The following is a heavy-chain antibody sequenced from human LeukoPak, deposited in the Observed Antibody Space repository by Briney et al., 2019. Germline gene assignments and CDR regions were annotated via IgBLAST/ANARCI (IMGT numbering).Heavy chain of an antibody. CDR1: GFTFTKYW. D-gene: IGHD3-16*01. J-gene: IGHJ3*02. CDR2: IKQDGSDK. V-gene: IGHV3-7*01. Sequence: GDSLRLSCAASGFTFTKYWMTWVRQAPGKGLEWVGNIKQDGSDKNYMDSVKGRFTISRDNAKNSLYLQMNSLRAEDTAVYYCARDHLGDARWDAFDIWGQGTMVTVSS. CDR3: ARDHLGDARWDAFDI.